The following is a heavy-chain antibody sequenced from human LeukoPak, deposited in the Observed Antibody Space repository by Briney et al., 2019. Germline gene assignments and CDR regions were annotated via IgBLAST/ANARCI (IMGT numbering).Heavy chain of an antibody. J-gene: IGHJ6*02. Sequence: GGSLRLSCSASGFTFSNFAMHWVRQAPGKGLEHVSAIRSNGDSTYYTDSVKGRFTISRDNSQKTLYLQMSSLRAEDTGVYYCVKAATVTIHYYYYGMDVWGQGTTVTVSS. D-gene: IGHD4-17*01. CDR1: GFTFSNFA. V-gene: IGHV3-64D*09. CDR2: IRSNGDST. CDR3: VKAATVTIHYYYYGMDV.